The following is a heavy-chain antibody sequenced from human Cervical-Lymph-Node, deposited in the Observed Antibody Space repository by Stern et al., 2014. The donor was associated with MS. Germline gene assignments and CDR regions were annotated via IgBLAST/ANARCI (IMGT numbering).Heavy chain of an antibody. J-gene: IGHJ6*02. CDR1: GGTFINYA. D-gene: IGHD1-1*01. V-gene: IGHV1-69*06. Sequence: QVQLVQSGAEVKKPGSSVKVSCKASGGTFINYAISWVRQAPGQGLEWIGGIIPIFGSTHYAQRFQGRFIITADNSANTAYLEVSSLRFEDTGVYFCARDNDDNGMDVWGQGTTVTVSS. CDR3: ARDNDDNGMDV. CDR2: IIPIFGST.